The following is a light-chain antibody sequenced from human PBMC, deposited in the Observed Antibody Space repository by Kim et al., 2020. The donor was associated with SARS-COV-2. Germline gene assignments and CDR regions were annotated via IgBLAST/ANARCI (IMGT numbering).Light chain of an antibody. CDR2: LNSDGSH. J-gene: IGLJ3*02. CDR1: SGHSSYA. Sequence: QLVLTQSPSASASLGASVKLTCTLSSGHSSYAIAWHQQQPEKGPRYLMKLNSDGSHSKVDGIPDRFSGSSSGAERYLTISSLQSEDEADYYCQTWGTGIGVFGGGTQLTVL. CDR3: QTWGTGIGV. V-gene: IGLV4-69*01.